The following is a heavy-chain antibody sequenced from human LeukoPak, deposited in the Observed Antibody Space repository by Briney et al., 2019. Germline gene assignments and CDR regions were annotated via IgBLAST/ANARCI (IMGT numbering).Heavy chain of an antibody. CDR3: ARKSSSYVLGY. J-gene: IGHJ4*02. V-gene: IGHV1-2*02. D-gene: IGHD6-6*01. CDR1: GYTFTAYY. Sequence: ASVKVSCKASGYTFTAYYLHWVRQAPGQGLEWMGWINSNSGDTNSAQKFQGRVTLTRDTSITTAYMELRSLRSDDTAVYYCARKSSSYVLGYWGQGTLVTVSS. CDR2: INSNSGDT.